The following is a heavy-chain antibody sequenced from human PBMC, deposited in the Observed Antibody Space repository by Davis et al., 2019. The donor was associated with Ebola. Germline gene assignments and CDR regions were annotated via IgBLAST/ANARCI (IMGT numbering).Heavy chain of an antibody. D-gene: IGHD6-19*01. CDR1: GYTFTNYD. CDR2: LNPNSGNT. Sequence: ASVKVSCKTSGYTFTNYDINWVRQATGQGLEWMGWLNPNSGNTDSTHKFQGRLTMTKNISIGTAYMELSTLTSEDTAVYYCARRDGSSGWYNYYGMDVWGQGTTVTVSS. J-gene: IGHJ6*02. CDR3: ARRDGSSGWYNYYGMDV. V-gene: IGHV1-8*01.